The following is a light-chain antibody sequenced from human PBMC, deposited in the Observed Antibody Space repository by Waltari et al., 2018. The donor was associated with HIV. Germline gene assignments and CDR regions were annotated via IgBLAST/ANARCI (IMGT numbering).Light chain of an antibody. CDR3: QAWDSSTVV. CDR1: KLGNKY. CDR2: EDN. V-gene: IGLV3-1*01. J-gene: IGLJ2*01. Sequence: SYEVTQPPSVSVSPGQTASITRSGHKLGNKYTAWYQQKPGQSPVLVIYEDNKRRSGTPERFSGSNSGDTATLTISGTQAMDEADYYCQAWDSSTVVFGGGTRLTVL.